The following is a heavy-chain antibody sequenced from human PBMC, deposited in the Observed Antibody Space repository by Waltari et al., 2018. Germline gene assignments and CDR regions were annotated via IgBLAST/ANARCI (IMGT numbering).Heavy chain of an antibody. D-gene: IGHD5-12*01. V-gene: IGHV3-64*07. Sequence: EMQLVESGGDLVHVGGSLRLSCTGSEFNFNGSALHWVRQAPGKGPEDLSGINSSGGQIYYADSVKGRFTISRDFSKSTMYLQMGSLRPEDTAVYYCARDRSGGDYDLLDLWGQGTLVTVSS. CDR3: ARDRSGGDYDLLDL. CDR1: EFNFNGSA. J-gene: IGHJ4*02. CDR2: INSSGGQI.